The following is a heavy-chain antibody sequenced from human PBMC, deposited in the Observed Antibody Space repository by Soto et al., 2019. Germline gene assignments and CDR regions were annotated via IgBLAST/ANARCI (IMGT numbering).Heavy chain of an antibody. V-gene: IGHV4-39*01. CDR3: ARQRTSVVTQDYFEV. J-gene: IGHJ4*02. CDR2: IYYSGRT. Sequence: SETLSLTCTVTGDSINSRSYYWGWIRQPPGKGLEWIGGIYYSGRTYNNPSLRSRVSMSIDTSKDQFSLKLKSVTAADTALYFCARQRTSVVTQDYFEVWGPGSLVTVS. CDR1: GDSINSRSYY. D-gene: IGHD2-21*02.